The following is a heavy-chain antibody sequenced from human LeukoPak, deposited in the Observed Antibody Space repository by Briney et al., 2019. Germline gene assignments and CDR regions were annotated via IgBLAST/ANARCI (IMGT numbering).Heavy chain of an antibody. CDR3: AREPGFDSSGYLNWFDP. CDR1: GDSMISYY. J-gene: IGHJ5*02. D-gene: IGHD3-22*01. V-gene: IGHV4-59*01. CDR2: IHYSGST. Sequence: KPSETLSLTCTVSGDSMISYYWSWIRQPPGKGLEWIGYIHYSGSTNYNPSLKSRVTISVDTSKNQLSLKLSSVTAADTAVYYCAREPGFDSSGYLNWFDPWGQGTLVTVSS.